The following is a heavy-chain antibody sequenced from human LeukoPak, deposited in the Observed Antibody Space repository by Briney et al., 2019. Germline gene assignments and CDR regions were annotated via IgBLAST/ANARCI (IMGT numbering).Heavy chain of an antibody. D-gene: IGHD6-19*01. CDR1: GGSLSSYY. CDR2: IYYSGST. Sequence: SETLSLTCTVSGGSLSSYYWSWIRQPPGKGLEWIGYIYYSGSTNYNPSLKSRVTISVDTSKNQFSLKLSSVTAADTAVYYCARFVSGGNWFDPWGQGTMVTVSS. CDR3: ARFVSGGNWFDP. J-gene: IGHJ5*02. V-gene: IGHV4-59*01.